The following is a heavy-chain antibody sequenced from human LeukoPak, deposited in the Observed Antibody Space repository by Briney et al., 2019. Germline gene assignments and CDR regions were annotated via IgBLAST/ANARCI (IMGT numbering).Heavy chain of an antibody. CDR3: ARRGHERTYYMDV. V-gene: IGHV5-51*01. J-gene: IGHJ6*03. Sequence: GESLKISCKGSGYSFTSYWIGWVREMPGKGLEWMGIIYPGDSDTRYSPSFQGQVTISADKSISTAYLQWSSLKASDTAMYYCARRGHERTYYMDVWGKGTTVTVSS. CDR2: IYPGDSDT. CDR1: GYSFTSYW.